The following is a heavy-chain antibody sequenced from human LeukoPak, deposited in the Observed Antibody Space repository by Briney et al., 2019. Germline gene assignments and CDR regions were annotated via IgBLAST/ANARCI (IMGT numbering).Heavy chain of an antibody. CDR2: ISSGSSTI. Sequence: GGSLRLSCAASGFTFSSYAMSWVRQAPGKGLEWVSYISSGSSTIYYADSVKGRFTISRDNAKNSLYLQMNSLRAEDTAVYYCARLRYYAMDVWGQGTTVIVSS. V-gene: IGHV3-48*01. CDR1: GFTFSSYA. J-gene: IGHJ6*02. CDR3: ARLRYYAMDV.